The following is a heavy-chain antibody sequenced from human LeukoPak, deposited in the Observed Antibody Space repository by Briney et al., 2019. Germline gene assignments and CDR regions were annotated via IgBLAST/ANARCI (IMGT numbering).Heavy chain of an antibody. CDR3: ARDREDYYDSSGYHNWFDP. J-gene: IGHJ5*02. D-gene: IGHD3-22*01. CDR1: GGSISSYY. V-gene: IGHV4-59*01. CDR2: IYYSGST. Sequence: SETLSLTCTVSGGSISSYYWSWIRQPPGKGLEWIGYIYYSGSTNYNPSLKSRVTISVETSKNQFSLKRSSETAADMAVYYCARDREDYYDSSGYHNWFDPWGQGTLVTVSS.